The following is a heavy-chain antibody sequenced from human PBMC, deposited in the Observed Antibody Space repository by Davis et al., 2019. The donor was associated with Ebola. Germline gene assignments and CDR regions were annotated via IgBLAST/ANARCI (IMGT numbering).Heavy chain of an antibody. Sequence: PGGSLRLSCAASGFTFSSYAMHWVRQAPGKGLEYVSAISSNGGSTYYADSVKGRFTISRDNSKNTLYLQMGSLRAEDMAVYYCARAGLSGSGWYGAGWFDPWGQGTLVTVSS. CDR3: ARAGLSGSGWYGAGWFDP. CDR1: GFTFSSYA. J-gene: IGHJ5*02. V-gene: IGHV3-64*02. CDR2: ISSNGGST. D-gene: IGHD6-19*01.